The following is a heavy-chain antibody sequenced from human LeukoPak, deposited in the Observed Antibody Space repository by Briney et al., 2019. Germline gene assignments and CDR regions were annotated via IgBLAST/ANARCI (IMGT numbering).Heavy chain of an antibody. CDR2: IKEDGSEQ. V-gene: IGHV3-7*01. CDR3: AGGIIIVPALMQANDFDH. J-gene: IGHJ4*02. D-gene: IGHD2-2*01. Sequence: GGSLRLSCATSGFTFSRFWMSWVRQAPGKGLEWVANIKEDGSEQNYVDSVRGRLTISRDNAKNSLYLQMNSLRVEDTAVYYCAGGIIIVPALMQANDFDHWGQGTLVTVSS. CDR1: GFTFSRFW.